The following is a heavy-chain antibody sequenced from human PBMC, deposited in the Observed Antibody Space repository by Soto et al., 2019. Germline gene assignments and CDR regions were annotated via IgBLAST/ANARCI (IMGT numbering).Heavy chain of an antibody. D-gene: IGHD5-18*01. CDR3: ARTKYSYGEYYFDY. Sequence: QLQLQESGPGLVKPSETLSLTCTVSGGSISSSSYYWGWSRQPPGKGLEWIGRIYYSESTYYNPSLKCRVTISVDTSKNQFSLKLSSVTAADTAVYYCARTKYSYGEYYFDYWGQGTLVTVSS. V-gene: IGHV4-39*01. CDR2: IYYSEST. CDR1: GGSISSSSYY. J-gene: IGHJ4*02.